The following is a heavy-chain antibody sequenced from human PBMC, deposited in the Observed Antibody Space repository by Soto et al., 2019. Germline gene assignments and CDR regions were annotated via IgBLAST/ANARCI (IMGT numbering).Heavy chain of an antibody. CDR3: AKLGEEGWFGELWWRFDP. Sequence: GGSLRLSCAASGFTFSSYAMSWVRQAPGKGLEWVSAISGSGGSTYYADSVKGRFTISRDNSKNTLYLQMNSLRAEDTAVYYCAKLGEEGWFGELWWRFDPWGQGTLVTVSS. CDR1: GFTFSSYA. D-gene: IGHD3-10*01. CDR2: ISGSGGST. V-gene: IGHV3-23*01. J-gene: IGHJ5*02.